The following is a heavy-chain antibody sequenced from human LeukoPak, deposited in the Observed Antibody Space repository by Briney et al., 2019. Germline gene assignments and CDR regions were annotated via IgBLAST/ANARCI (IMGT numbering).Heavy chain of an antibody. Sequence: SETLSLTCTVSGVSVSSASYHWSWIRQPPGKGLEWIGRFYTTGSTNYNPSLMSRVTISVDTSKNQFSLRLTSVTAADTAVYYCARGDLYDGGGRNWFDPWGQGTLVTVSS. CDR2: FYTTGST. D-gene: IGHD3-16*01. J-gene: IGHJ5*02. CDR1: GVSVSSASYH. CDR3: ARGDLYDGGGRNWFDP. V-gene: IGHV4-61*01.